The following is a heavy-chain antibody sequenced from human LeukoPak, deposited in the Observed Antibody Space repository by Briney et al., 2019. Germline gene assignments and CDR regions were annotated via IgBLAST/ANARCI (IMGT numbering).Heavy chain of an antibody. CDR3: VSARYSEN. Sequence: PGGSLRLSCAASGFTFSTYTMNWVRQAPGKGLEWVSSISSTSSNIYYADSVKGRFTISRDNAKNSLYLQMNSLRAEDTAVYYCVSARYSENWGQGTLVTVSS. V-gene: IGHV3-21*01. CDR1: GFTFSTYT. CDR2: ISSTSSNI. D-gene: IGHD1-26*01. J-gene: IGHJ4*02.